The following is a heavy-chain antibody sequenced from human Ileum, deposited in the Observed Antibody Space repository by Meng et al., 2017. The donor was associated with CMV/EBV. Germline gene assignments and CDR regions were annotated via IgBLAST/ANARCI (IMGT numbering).Heavy chain of an antibody. V-gene: IGHV4-34*01. CDR3: ARGRVAGV. J-gene: IGHJ4*02. CDR1: GGSFSGYY. Sequence: QVQLQQWGAGRVKPSDALSLTCAVYGGSFSGYYWSWIRQPPGKGLEWIGEINHSGSTNYNPSLKSRVTISVDTSKNQFSLKLSSVTAADTAVYYCARGRVAGVWGQGTLVTVSS. CDR2: INHSGST. D-gene: IGHD6-19*01.